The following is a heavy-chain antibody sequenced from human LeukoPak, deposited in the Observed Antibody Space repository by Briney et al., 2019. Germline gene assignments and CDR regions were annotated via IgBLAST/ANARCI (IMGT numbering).Heavy chain of an antibody. Sequence: GGSLRLSCAASGFTFNTYVISWVPQAPGEGLEWVSSVSGGGSITYYAASVKGRFTISRENSKNTLYLRMNSLRAEDTAVYYCATARGYSSEYKWGQGTLVTVSS. V-gene: IGHV3-23*01. CDR2: VSGGGSIT. CDR3: ATARGYSSEYK. D-gene: IGHD6-19*01. CDR1: GFTFNTYV. J-gene: IGHJ4*02.